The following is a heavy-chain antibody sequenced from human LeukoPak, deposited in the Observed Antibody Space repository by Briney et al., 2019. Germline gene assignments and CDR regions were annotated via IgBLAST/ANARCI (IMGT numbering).Heavy chain of an antibody. Sequence: GGSLRLSCEASGFTFSSSWMSWVRQGPGKGLEWVASINPDTSEIHYVDAVRGRFTISRDNAKNSLYLQMSSLTADNTALYYCVRSHHPGGWFDPWGQGTLVTVSS. V-gene: IGHV3-7*01. CDR3: VRSHHPGGWFDP. CDR1: GFTFSSSW. D-gene: IGHD3-10*01. J-gene: IGHJ5*02. CDR2: INPDTSEI.